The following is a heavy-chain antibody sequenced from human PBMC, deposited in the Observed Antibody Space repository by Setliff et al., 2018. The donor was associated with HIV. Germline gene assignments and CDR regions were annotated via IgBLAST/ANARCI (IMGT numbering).Heavy chain of an antibody. CDR3: ARDSGYYDSSGYYSYSHYFDY. CDR2: IYYSGST. J-gene: IGHJ4*02. CDR1: GGSISSHY. Sequence: SETLSLTCTVSGGSISSHYWSWIRQPPGKGLEWIGYIYYSGSTNYNPSLKSRVTISVDTSKNQFSLKLSSVTAADTAVYYCARDSGYYDSSGYYSYSHYFDYWGQGTLVTVSS. V-gene: IGHV4-59*11. D-gene: IGHD3-22*01.